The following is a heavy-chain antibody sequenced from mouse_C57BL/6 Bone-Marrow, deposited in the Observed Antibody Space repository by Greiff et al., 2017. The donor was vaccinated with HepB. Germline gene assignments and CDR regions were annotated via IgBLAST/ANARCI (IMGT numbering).Heavy chain of an antibody. CDR2: IYPGSGNT. CDR3: ASCSSYHYFDY. V-gene: IGHV1-76*01. Sequence: QVQLKQSGAELVRPGASVKLSCKASGYTFTDYYINWVKQRPGRGLEWIARIYPGSGNTYYNEKFKGKATLTAEKSSSTAYMQLSSLTSEDSAVYFCASCSSYHYFDYWGQGATLTVSS. CDR1: GYTFTDYY. J-gene: IGHJ2*01. D-gene: IGHD1-1*01.